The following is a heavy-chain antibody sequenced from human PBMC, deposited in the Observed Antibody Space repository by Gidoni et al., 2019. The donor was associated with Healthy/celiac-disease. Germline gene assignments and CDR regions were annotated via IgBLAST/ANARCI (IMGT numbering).Heavy chain of an antibody. CDR3: AKDYGGYGGMDV. D-gene: IGHD5-12*01. Sequence: QVQLVESGGGVVQPGRSLRLSCAASVFTFSSDGMHWVRQAPGKGLEWVAVIAYDGSNKYYADSVKGRFTISRDKSKNTLYLQMNSMRAEDTAVYYCAKDYGGYGGMDVWGQGTTVTVSS. J-gene: IGHJ6*02. CDR1: VFTFSSDG. CDR2: IAYDGSNK. V-gene: IGHV3-30*18.